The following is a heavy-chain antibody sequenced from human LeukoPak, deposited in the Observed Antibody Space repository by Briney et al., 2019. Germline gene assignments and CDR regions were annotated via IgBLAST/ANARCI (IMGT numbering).Heavy chain of an antibody. Sequence: APVKVSCKASGYTFTSYYMHWVRQAPGQGLEWMGIINPSGGSTSYAQKFQGRVTMTRDMSTSTVYMELSSLRSEDTAVYYCAYSRGYYWFDYWGQGTLVTVSS. V-gene: IGHV1-46*01. CDR3: AYSRGYYWFDY. J-gene: IGHJ5*01. CDR1: GYTFTSYY. D-gene: IGHD3-22*01. CDR2: INPSGGST.